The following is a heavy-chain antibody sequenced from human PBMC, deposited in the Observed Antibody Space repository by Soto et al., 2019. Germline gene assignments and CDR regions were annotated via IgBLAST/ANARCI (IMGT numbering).Heavy chain of an antibody. D-gene: IGHD3-16*01. V-gene: IGHV1-18*01. CDR1: GYIFVNYG. J-gene: IGHJ6*02. Sequence: QVQLVQSGDEVKKPGASVKVSCKASGYIFVNYGIAWVRQAPGQGLEWMGWISPYTGNTHSATKVPGRLTQTTNTFTSTAYMDLGSLTSDDTAVYYCVMVDNYVTPTPQDVWGQGTTVTVSS. CDR3: VMVDNYVTPTPQDV. CDR2: ISPYTGNT.